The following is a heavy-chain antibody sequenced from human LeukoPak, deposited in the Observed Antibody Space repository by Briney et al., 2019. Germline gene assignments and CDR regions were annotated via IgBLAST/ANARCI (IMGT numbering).Heavy chain of an antibody. CDR2: ISWNSGSI. CDR3: AKAFRGLLVDNYYYGMDV. V-gene: IGHV3-9*03. D-gene: IGHD3-9*01. J-gene: IGHJ6*02. Sequence: GGSLRLSCAASGFTFDDYAMHWVRQAPGKGLEWVSGISWNSGSIGYADSVKGRFTISRDNAKNSLYLQMNSLRAEDMALYYCAKAFRGLLVDNYYYGMDVWGQGTTVTVSS. CDR1: GFTFDDYA.